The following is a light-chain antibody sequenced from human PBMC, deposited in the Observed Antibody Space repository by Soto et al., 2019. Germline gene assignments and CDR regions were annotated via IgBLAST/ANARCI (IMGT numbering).Light chain of an antibody. Sequence: QSVLTQPASVSGSPGQSITISCTGTSSDVGSYNLVSWYQQHPGKAPKLMFYEGSKRPSGVSNRFSGSKSGNTASLTISGLQAEDETDYYCCSYAGSSTFVFGGGTKLTVL. J-gene: IGLJ2*01. V-gene: IGLV2-23*03. CDR2: EGS. CDR1: SSDVGSYNL. CDR3: CSYAGSSTFV.